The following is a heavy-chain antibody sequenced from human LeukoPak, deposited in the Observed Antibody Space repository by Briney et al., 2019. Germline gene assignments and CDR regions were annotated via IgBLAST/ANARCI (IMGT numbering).Heavy chain of an antibody. V-gene: IGHV3-48*01. D-gene: IGHD6-6*01. J-gene: IGHJ4*02. CDR3: ARESFAQLYDY. Sequence: GGSLRLSCGASGITFSSYSMNWVRQAPGKGLEWVSYISSSGSTKYYADSVKGRFTISRDNARNSLYLQMNSLRAEDTAVYYCARESFAQLYDYWGQGTLVTVSS. CDR2: ISSSGSTK. CDR1: GITFSSYS.